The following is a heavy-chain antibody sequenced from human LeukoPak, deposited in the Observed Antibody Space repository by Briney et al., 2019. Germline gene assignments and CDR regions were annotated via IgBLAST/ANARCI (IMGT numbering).Heavy chain of an antibody. CDR1: GYIFTSYG. CDR3: ARESVGYCSGGSCYRWFDP. D-gene: IGHD2-15*01. J-gene: IGHJ5*02. Sequence: ASVKVSCKASGYIFTSYGISWVRQAPGQGLEWMAWISAYNGNTDYAQKFQGRVSMTTDTSASTAYMELSSLRSEDMAVYYCARESVGYCSGGSCYRWFDPWGQGTLVTVSS. V-gene: IGHV1-18*03. CDR2: ISAYNGNT.